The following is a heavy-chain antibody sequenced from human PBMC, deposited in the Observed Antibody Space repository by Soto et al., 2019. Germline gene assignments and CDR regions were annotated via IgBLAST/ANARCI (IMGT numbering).Heavy chain of an antibody. CDR2: ISGDGGST. Sequence: GGSLRLSCAASGFTFSSYAVSWVRQAPGKGLEWVSAISGDGGSTYYADSVKGRVTISRDNSKNTLHLQMSSLRAEDTAVYYCAKGAYCGGDWVCTKNWFAPWGQGTLVTVSS. CDR1: GFTFSSYA. J-gene: IGHJ5*02. V-gene: IGHV3-23*01. D-gene: IGHD2-21*02. CDR3: AKGAYCGGDWVCTKNWFAP.